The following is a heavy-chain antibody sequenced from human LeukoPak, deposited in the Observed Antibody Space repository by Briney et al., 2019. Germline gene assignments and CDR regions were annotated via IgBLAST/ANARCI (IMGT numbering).Heavy chain of an antibody. CDR3: ATYYYDSSGYPMDV. V-gene: IGHV4-61*02. D-gene: IGHD3-22*01. CDR2: IYTSGST. J-gene: IGHJ6*03. Sequence: SETLSLTCTVSGGSISSGSYYWSWIRQPAGKGLEWIGRIYTSGSTNYNPSLKSRVTISVDTSKNQFSLKLSSVTAADTAVYYCATYYYDSSGYPMDVWGKGTTVTISS. CDR1: GGSISSGSYY.